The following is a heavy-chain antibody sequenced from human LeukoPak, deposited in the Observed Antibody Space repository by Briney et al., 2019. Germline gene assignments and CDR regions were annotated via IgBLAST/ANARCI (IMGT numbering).Heavy chain of an antibody. V-gene: IGHV1-8*01. D-gene: IGHD3-10*01. CDR2: MNPNSGNT. CDR1: AYTFTSYY. J-gene: IGHJ4*02. CDR3: ARAGDYYGSGSPDY. Sequence: ASVKVSCKASAYTFTSYYINWVRQATGQGLEWMGWMNPNSGNTGYAQKFQDRVTMTRNTSISTAYMELSSLRSEDTAVYYCARAGDYYGSGSPDYWGQGTLVTVSS.